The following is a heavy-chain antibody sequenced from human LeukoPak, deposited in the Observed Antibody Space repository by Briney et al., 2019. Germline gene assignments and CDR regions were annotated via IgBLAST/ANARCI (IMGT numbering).Heavy chain of an antibody. CDR1: GFTFSSYA. CDR3: ARYRTYYDFWSGYDDY. CDR2: ISGSSIYV. J-gene: IGHJ4*02. D-gene: IGHD3-3*01. V-gene: IGHV3-21*01. Sequence: GGSLRLSCAASGFTFSSYAMSWVRQAPGKGLEWVSSISGSSIYVYYADSVKGRFTISRDNAKNSLYLQMNSLRAEDTAVYYCARYRTYYDFWSGYDDYWGQGTLVTVSS.